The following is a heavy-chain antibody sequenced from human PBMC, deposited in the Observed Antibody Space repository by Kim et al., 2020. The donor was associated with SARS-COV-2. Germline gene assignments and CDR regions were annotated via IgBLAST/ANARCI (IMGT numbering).Heavy chain of an antibody. CDR2: IWYDGSNK. CDR1: GFTFSSYG. V-gene: IGHV3-33*01. Sequence: GGSLRLSCAASGFTFSSYGMHWVRQAPGKGLEWVAVIWYDGSNKYYADFVKGRFTISRDNSKNTLYLQMNSLRAEDTAVYYCARGYCSSTSWARGDAFDILGQGTMVTVSS. CDR3: ARGYCSSTSWARGDAFDI. J-gene: IGHJ3*02. D-gene: IGHD2-2*01.